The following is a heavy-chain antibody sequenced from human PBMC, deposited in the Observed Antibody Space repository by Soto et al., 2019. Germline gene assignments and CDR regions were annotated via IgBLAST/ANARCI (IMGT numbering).Heavy chain of an antibody. CDR1: GFTVSSYG. Sequence: QVQLVESGGGVVQPGRSLRLSCAASGFTVSSYGMHWVRQAPGKGLEWVAGISRDGGTKYYADSVKGRFTISRDKSRNTLFLEMNSLRGDDMAVYYCTGEVGSGYWGQGTLVTVSS. CDR3: TGEVGSGY. CDR2: ISRDGGTK. D-gene: IGHD2-8*02. V-gene: IGHV3-30*03. J-gene: IGHJ4*02.